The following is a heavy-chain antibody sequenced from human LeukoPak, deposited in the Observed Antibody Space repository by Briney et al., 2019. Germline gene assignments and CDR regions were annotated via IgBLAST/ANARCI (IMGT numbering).Heavy chain of an antibody. CDR3: AEDGDHGIVVVTAIFDY. V-gene: IGHV3-30*18. J-gene: IGHJ4*02. Sequence: GGSLRLSCAASGFTFSSYGMHWVRQAPGKELEGVAVISYDGSNKYYEDSVKGRFTISRDNSKNTLYLQMNSLRAEDTAVYYCAEDGDHGIVVVTAIFDYWGQGTLVTVSS. D-gene: IGHD2-21*02. CDR1: GFTFSSYG. CDR2: ISYDGSNK.